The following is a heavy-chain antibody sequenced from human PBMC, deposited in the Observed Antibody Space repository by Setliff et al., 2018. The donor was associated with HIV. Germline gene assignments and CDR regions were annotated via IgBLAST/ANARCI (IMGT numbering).Heavy chain of an antibody. CDR3: VRDLARVIAH. V-gene: IGHV3-7*01. D-gene: IGHD2-21*01. Sequence: PGGSLRLSCAASGFMFGVDWMSWVRQTPGKGLEWVASVTPDGGDKYYANSMRGRFTISRDNVKNAVYLQMNSLTAEDTALYYCVRDLARVIAHWGQGTLVTVSS. CDR2: VTPDGGDK. J-gene: IGHJ4*02. CDR1: GFMFGVDW.